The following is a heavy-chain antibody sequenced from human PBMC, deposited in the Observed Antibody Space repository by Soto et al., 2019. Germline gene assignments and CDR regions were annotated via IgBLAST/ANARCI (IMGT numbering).Heavy chain of an antibody. Sequence: GGSLRLSCAASGCTFSNYDIHWVRQPPGKGLEWVAVISFDGSNKYYADSVKGRFTISRDNSKNTLYLQMNSLRAEDTAAYYCAKDYYDSSGYSLYYYYGMDVWGQGTTVTVSS. D-gene: IGHD3-22*01. V-gene: IGHV3-30*18. CDR1: GCTFSNYD. J-gene: IGHJ6*02. CDR2: ISFDGSNK. CDR3: AKDYYDSSGYSLYYYYGMDV.